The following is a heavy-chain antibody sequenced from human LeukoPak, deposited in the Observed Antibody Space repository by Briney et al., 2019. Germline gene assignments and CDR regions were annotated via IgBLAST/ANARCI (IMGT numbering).Heavy chain of an antibody. CDR2: ISGSGGST. J-gene: IGHJ2*01. CDR3: AKYPAQYYYDSSGYYENYWYFDL. V-gene: IGHV3-23*01. D-gene: IGHD3-22*01. Sequence: RPGGSLRLSCEASGFTFSDYYMSWVRQAPGKGLEWVSVISGSGGSTYYADSVKGRFTISRDNSKNTLYLQMNSLRAEDTAVYYCAKYPAQYYYDSSGYYENYWYFDLWGRGTLVTVSS. CDR1: GFTFSDYY.